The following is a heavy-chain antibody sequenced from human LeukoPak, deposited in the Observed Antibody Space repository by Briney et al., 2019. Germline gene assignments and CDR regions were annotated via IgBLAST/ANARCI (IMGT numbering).Heavy chain of an antibody. D-gene: IGHD3-10*01. CDR2: ISSSGSTI. CDR3: ARDFFVAYYYGSGSRYFDY. Sequence: PGGSLRLSCAASGFTFSDYYMSWIRQAPGKGLEWVSYISSSGSTIYYADSVKGRFTISRDNAKNSLYLQMNSQRAEDTAVYYCARDFFVAYYYGSGSRYFDYWGQGTLVTVSS. CDR1: GFTFSDYY. J-gene: IGHJ4*02. V-gene: IGHV3-11*01.